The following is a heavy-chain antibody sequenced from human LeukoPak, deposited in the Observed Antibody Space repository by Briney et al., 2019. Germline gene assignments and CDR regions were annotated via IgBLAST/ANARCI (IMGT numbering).Heavy chain of an antibody. D-gene: IGHD6-19*01. CDR2: INHSGST. V-gene: IGHV4-34*01. Sequence: SETLSLTCAVYGGSFSGYYWSWIRQPPGKGLEWIGEINHSGSTNYNPSLKSRVTISVDTSRNQFSLKLSSVTAADTAVYYCAIESFSSGWYLPRPYYFDHWGQGTLVTVSS. J-gene: IGHJ4*02. CDR3: AIESFSSGWYLPRPYYFDH. CDR1: GGSFSGYY.